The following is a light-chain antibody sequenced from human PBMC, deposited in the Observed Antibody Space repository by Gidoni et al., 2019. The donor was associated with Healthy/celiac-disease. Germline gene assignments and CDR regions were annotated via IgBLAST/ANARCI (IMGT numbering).Light chain of an antibody. Sequence: QSALTQPSSVSGSPGQSTTISCTGTSSHVGGYHYVSWYQQHPGKAPKLMIYEVSNRPPGVSNRFSGSKAGNTASLTIAGLQAEDEADYYCSSYTSSSTWVFGGGTKLTVL. V-gene: IGLV2-14*01. J-gene: IGLJ3*02. CDR1: SSHVGGYHY. CDR2: EVS. CDR3: SSYTSSSTWV.